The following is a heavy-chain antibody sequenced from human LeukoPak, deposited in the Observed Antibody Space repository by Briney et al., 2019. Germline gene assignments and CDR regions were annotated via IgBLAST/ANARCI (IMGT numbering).Heavy chain of an antibody. Sequence: GESLKISCKASGYSFPSYWIVWVRQMPGKGLEWMGIIYPYDSDTRYSPSFQGQVTISADKSISTAYLQWSNLKASDTAMYYCARHIGYSAWNPDYWGQGTLVTVSS. J-gene: IGHJ4*02. V-gene: IGHV5-51*01. CDR1: GYSFPSYW. D-gene: IGHD5-12*01. CDR3: ARHIGYSAWNPDY. CDR2: IYPYDSDT.